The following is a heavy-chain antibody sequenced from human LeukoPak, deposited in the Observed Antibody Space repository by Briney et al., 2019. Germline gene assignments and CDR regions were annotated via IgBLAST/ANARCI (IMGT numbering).Heavy chain of an antibody. V-gene: IGHV3-7*01. Sequence: GGSLRPSCAAPGFTFRRWLNWVRQAPGKGLERVGNSAPDGSEPNYADSVKGRFTISGDNAKRSVYLQMRSLRVEDTAVYYCSSAGAPAGPRWYRDLWGRGPLVTVS. CDR2: SAPDGSEP. CDR3: SSAGAPAGPRWYRDL. CDR1: GFTFRRW. J-gene: IGHJ2*01. D-gene: IGHD2-2*01.